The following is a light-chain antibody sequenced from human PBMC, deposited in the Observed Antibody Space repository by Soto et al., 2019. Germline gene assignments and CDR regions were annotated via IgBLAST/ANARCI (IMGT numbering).Light chain of an antibody. Sequence: DIQMTQSPSSLSASVGDRVTITCRASQSISRYLNWYQQKPGKAPKLLSYKASTLEGEVPSRFSGSGSETEFTLTINSLQPDDSATYYCQQYHTYWWTFGQGTRWIS. CDR2: KAS. J-gene: IGKJ1*01. V-gene: IGKV1-5*03. CDR3: QQYHTYWWT. CDR1: QSISRY.